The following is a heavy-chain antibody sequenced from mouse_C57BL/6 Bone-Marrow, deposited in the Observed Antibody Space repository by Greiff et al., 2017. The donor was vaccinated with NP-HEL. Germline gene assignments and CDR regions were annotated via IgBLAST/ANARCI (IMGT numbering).Heavy chain of an antibody. Sequence: EVQLVESGGGLVKPGGSLKLSCAASGFTFSSYAMSWVRQTPEKRLEWVATISDGGSYTYYPDNVKGRFTISRDNAKNNLYLQMSHLKSEDTAMYYCAREGGHRGYFDVWGTGTTVTVSS. CDR3: AREGGHRGYFDV. D-gene: IGHD3-3*01. J-gene: IGHJ1*03. V-gene: IGHV5-4*01. CDR2: ISDGGSYT. CDR1: GFTFSSYA.